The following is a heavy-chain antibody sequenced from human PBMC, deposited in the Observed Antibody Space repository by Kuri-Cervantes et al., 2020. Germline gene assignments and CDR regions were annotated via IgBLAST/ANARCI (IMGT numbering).Heavy chain of an antibody. V-gene: IGHV3-7*03. Sequence: GGSLRLSCAASGFTFSSYWMSWVRQAPGKGLEWVANIKQDGSEKYYVDSVKGRFTISRDNSKNTLFLQMNSLRTEDTAVYYCAKVLEDSSGYRQLRFDAFDIWGQGTMVTVSS. D-gene: IGHD3-22*01. CDR1: GFTFSSYW. CDR2: IKQDGSEK. J-gene: IGHJ3*02. CDR3: AKVLEDSSGYRQLRFDAFDI.